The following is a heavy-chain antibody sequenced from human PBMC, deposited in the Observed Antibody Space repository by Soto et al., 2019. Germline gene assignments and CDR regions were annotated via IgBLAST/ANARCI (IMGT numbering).Heavy chain of an antibody. CDR3: ARGKGDY. CDR1: GGSFCGYY. J-gene: IGHJ4*02. Sequence: ETLSHTYTVSGGSFCGYYWSWIRQPPGKGLEWIGEINHSGSTNYNPSLKSRVTISVDTSKNQFSLKLSSVTAADTAVYYCARGKGDYWGQGTLVT. V-gene: IGHV4-34*01. CDR2: INHSGST.